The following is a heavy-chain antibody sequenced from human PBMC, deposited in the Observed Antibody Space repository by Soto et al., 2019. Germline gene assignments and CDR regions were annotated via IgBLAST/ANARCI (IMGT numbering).Heavy chain of an antibody. Sequence: GGYLQLSCAASGVTFSRYSMNWVRQALEKGLAWVSSISSSSSYIYYADSVKGRFTISRDNAKNSLYLQMNSLRAEDTAVYYCALMTTVTTLPWFDPWGQGTLVTVSS. CDR1: GVTFSRYS. D-gene: IGHD4-4*01. CDR3: ALMTTVTTLPWFDP. V-gene: IGHV3-21*01. CDR2: ISSSSSYI. J-gene: IGHJ5*02.